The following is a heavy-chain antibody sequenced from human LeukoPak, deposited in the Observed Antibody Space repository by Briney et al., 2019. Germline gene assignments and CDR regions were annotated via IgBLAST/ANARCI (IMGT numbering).Heavy chain of an antibody. J-gene: IGHJ4*02. CDR2: IYYSGST. CDR3: AREDTGIQYSRDRYFDS. D-gene: IGHD3-22*01. V-gene: IGHV4-34*01. CDR1: GGSFSGYY. Sequence: SETLSLTCAVYGGSFSGYYWGWIRQPPGKGLEWIGSIYYSGSTYYNPSLKSRVTFSVETSKNQFSLKLNSVTAADTAIFYCAREDTGIQYSRDRYFDSWGQGTLVTVSS.